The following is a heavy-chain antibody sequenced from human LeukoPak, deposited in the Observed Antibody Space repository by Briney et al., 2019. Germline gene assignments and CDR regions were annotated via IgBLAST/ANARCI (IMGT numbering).Heavy chain of an antibody. Sequence: ASVKVSCTASGYTFTTYGISWVRQAPGQGLEWLGRISVYNGNTNYAQKLQGRVTMTTDTSTSTAYMELRSLSSDDTAVYYCARMILLLGDVLTVSLRGFGYWGQGTLVTVSS. CDR3: ARMILLLGDVLTVSLRGFGY. D-gene: IGHD3-9*01. J-gene: IGHJ4*02. CDR2: ISVYNGNT. V-gene: IGHV1-18*01. CDR1: GYTFTTYG.